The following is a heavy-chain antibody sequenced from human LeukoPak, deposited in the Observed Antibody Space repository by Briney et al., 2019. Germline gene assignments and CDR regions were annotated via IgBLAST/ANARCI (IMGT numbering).Heavy chain of an antibody. Sequence: ASVKVSCTASGYTFTGYYMHWVRQAPGQGLEWMGWINPNSGGTNYAQKFQGRVTITADKSTSTAYMELSSLRSEDTAVYYCARRPELEPEGYYFDYWGQGTLVTVSS. J-gene: IGHJ4*02. CDR1: GYTFTGYY. D-gene: IGHD1-1*01. V-gene: IGHV1-2*02. CDR2: INPNSGGT. CDR3: ARRPELEPEGYYFDY.